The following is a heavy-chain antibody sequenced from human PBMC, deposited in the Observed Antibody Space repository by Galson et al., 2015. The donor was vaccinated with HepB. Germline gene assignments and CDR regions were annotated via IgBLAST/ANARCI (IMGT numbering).Heavy chain of an antibody. CDR2: IHGGNNR. CDR3: AQLGTGY. J-gene: IGHJ4*02. Sequence: SLRLSCAASGFSIRSHYMNWVRQAPGKGLEWVSVIHGGNNRYYADPVKGRFTNSRDDSINTLFLQMNSLRVEDTAVYYCAQLGTGYWGQGTLVTASS. D-gene: IGHD6-13*01. CDR1: GFSIRSHY. V-gene: IGHV3-53*01.